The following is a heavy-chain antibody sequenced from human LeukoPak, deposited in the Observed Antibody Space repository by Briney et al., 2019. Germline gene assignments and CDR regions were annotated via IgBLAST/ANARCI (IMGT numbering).Heavy chain of an antibody. CDR3: ARDRYSSSWYRWFDP. V-gene: IGHV3-7*01. D-gene: IGHD6-13*01. J-gene: IGHJ5*02. CDR1: GFTFSSYW. Sequence: GGSLRLSCAASGFTFSSYWMSWVRQAPGKGLEWVAIIKQDGSEKYYVDSVKGRFTISRDNAKNSLYLQMNSLRAEDTAVYYCARDRYSSSWYRWFDPWGQGTLVTVSS. CDR2: IKQDGSEK.